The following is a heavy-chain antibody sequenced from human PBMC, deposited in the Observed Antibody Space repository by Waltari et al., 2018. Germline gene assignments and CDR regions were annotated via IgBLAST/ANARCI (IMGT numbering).Heavy chain of an antibody. D-gene: IGHD5-12*01. Sequence: EVQLEESGGGFIQPGRSLRLSCAASGFTFDDYAMHWVRQAPGKGLEWVAGISWNSGSMAYADSVKGRFTISRDNAKNSLYLQMNSLRAEDTAVYYCARDYSGYDSFDYWGQGTLVTVSS. CDR3: ARDYSGYDSFDY. V-gene: IGHV3-9*01. J-gene: IGHJ4*02. CDR1: GFTFDDYA. CDR2: ISWNSGSM.